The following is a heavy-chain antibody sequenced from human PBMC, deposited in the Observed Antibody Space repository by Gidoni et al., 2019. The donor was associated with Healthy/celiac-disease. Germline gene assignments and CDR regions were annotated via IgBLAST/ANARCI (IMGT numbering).Heavy chain of an antibody. J-gene: IGHJ5*02. CDR3: ARGRQLVP. D-gene: IGHD6-6*01. CDR2: INHSGST. Sequence: QVQLQQRGAGLLKPSETLSLTCAVHGGSFSGYYWSWSRQPPGKGLEWIGEINHSGSTNYNPSLKSRVTISVDTSKNQFSLKLSSVTAADTAVYYCARGRQLVPWGQGTLVTVSS. V-gene: IGHV4-34*01. CDR1: GGSFSGYY.